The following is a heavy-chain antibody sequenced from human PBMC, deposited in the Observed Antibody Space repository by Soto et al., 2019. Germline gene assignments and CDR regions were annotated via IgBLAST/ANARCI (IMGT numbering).Heavy chain of an antibody. Sequence: PGGSLRLSCVASGFTFKNYDMGWVRQAPGKGLERVSGISGSGAITYYADSVRGRFTISRDNSKNTLYLQLNSLGAEDTAIYYCAKDRQFRSYYESAGHYNNWGQGTLVTVSS. CDR1: GFTFKNYD. J-gene: IGHJ4*02. CDR3: AKDRQFRSYYESAGHYNN. CDR2: ISGSGAIT. D-gene: IGHD3-9*01. V-gene: IGHV3-23*01.